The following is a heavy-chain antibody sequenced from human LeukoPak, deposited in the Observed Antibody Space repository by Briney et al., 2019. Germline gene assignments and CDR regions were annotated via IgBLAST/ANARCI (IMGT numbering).Heavy chain of an antibody. D-gene: IGHD3-22*01. J-gene: IGHJ4*02. Sequence: GASVKVSCKASGYTFTSYYMHWVRQAPGQGLEWMGIINPSGGSTSYAQKFQGRVTMTRDTSTSTVYMELSSLRSKDTAVYYCARDQVYYYDSSGYYFDYWGQGTLVTVSS. CDR1: GYTFTSYY. CDR3: ARDQVYYYDSSGYYFDY. V-gene: IGHV1-46*01. CDR2: INPSGGST.